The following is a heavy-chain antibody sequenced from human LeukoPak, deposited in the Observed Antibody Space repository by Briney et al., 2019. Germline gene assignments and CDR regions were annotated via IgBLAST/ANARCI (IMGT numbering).Heavy chain of an antibody. CDR2: IKQDGSEM. CDR3: ARLGHNLGPWYSGGGNYDY. V-gene: IGHV3-7*01. Sequence: GGSLRLSCAASGFTFSNYWMSWVRQAPGKGLEWVANIKQDGSEMFYVDSAKGRLTIFRDNGKGSLYLQMDGLRADDTAVYYCARLGHNLGPWYSGGGNYDYWGQGALVAVSS. CDR1: GFTFSNYW. D-gene: IGHD1-26*01. J-gene: IGHJ4*02.